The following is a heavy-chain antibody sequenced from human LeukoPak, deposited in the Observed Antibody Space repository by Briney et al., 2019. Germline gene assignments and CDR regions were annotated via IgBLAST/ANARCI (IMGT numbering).Heavy chain of an antibody. CDR1: GGSISSGGYY. D-gene: IGHD6-19*01. J-gene: IGHJ3*02. CDR2: IYYSGST. V-gene: IGHV4-31*03. CDR3: AREPYSSGREDI. Sequence: SETLSLTCTVSGGSISSGGYYWSWIRQHPGKGLEWIGYIYYSGSTYYNPSLKSRVTISVDTSKNQFSLKLSSVTAADTAVYYCAREPYSSGREDIWGQGTMVTVSS.